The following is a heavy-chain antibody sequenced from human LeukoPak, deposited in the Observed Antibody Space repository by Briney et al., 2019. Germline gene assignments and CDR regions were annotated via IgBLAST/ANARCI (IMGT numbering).Heavy chain of an antibody. V-gene: IGHV4-59*01. CDR1: AGSISNYY. J-gene: IGHJ4*02. D-gene: IGHD3-22*01. CDR2: IYYRGST. Sequence: PFQTLSLTCTVSAGSISNYYLSWIRQPPGKGLESFGYIYYRGSTNSNPSLKCPVTISVHMSKNQFSLKLSSVTAADTAVYYGARFSCSENRGDYWGFDWWGQGTLVTVSS. CDR3: ARFSCSENRGDYWGFDW.